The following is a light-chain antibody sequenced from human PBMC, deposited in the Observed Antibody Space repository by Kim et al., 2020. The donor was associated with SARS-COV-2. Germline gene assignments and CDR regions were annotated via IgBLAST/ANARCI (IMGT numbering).Light chain of an antibody. CDR2: DAS. Sequence: PGERATISCRASQSVASSYLAWYQQKPGQAPKLLIYDASRRATGIPDRFSGRGSGTDFTLTISRLEPEDFAVYYCQQYGSSLLTFGGGTKVEIK. CDR1: QSVASSY. V-gene: IGKV3-20*01. J-gene: IGKJ4*01. CDR3: QQYGSSLLT.